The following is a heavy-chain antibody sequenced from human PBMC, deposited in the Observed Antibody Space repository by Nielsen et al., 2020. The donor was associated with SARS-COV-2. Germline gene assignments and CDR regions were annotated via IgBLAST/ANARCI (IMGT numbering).Heavy chain of an antibody. CDR2: IYYSGST. Sequence: WIRQPPGKGLEWIGYIYYSGSTNYNPSLKSRVTISVDKSKNQFSLKLSSVTAADTAVYYCARSNYGWFDPWGQGTLVTVSS. V-gene: IGHV4-61*05. CDR3: ARSNYGWFDP. D-gene: IGHD4-11*01. J-gene: IGHJ5*02.